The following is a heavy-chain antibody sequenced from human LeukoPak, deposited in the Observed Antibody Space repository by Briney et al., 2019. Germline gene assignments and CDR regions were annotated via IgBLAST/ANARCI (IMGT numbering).Heavy chain of an antibody. CDR2: VYYSGST. V-gene: IGHV4-59*01. J-gene: IGHJ4*02. Sequence: SETLSLTCTASGDSISTYYWSWIRQPPGKGLEWIGYVYYSGSTTYNPSLRSRVTISVDPPKDQFSLKLTSVTAADTAVYYCARASGSHYVLFFFDYWGQGTLVTVSS. CDR1: GDSISTYY. D-gene: IGHD1-26*01. CDR3: ARASGSHYVLFFFDY.